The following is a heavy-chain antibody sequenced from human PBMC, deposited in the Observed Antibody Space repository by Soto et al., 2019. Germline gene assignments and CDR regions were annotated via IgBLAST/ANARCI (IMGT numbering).Heavy chain of an antibody. D-gene: IGHD3-10*01. J-gene: IGHJ5*02. CDR3: ARLGMVRGVSAEGWFDP. CDR2: IYYSGST. CDR1: GGSISSYY. V-gene: IGHV4-59*01. Sequence: SETLSLTCTVSGGSISSYYWSWIRQPPGKGLEWIGYIYYSGSTNYNPSLKSRVTISVDTSKNQFSLKLSSVTAADTAVYYCARLGMVRGVSAEGWFDPWGQGTLVTVS.